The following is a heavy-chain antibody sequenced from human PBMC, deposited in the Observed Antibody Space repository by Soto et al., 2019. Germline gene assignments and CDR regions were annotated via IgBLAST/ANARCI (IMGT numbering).Heavy chain of an antibody. D-gene: IGHD5-18*01. J-gene: IGHJ4*02. CDR1: GGSISSYY. V-gene: IGHV4-59*01. Sequence: SETLSLSCTVSGGSISSYYWSWIRQPPGKGLEWIGYIYYSGSTNYNPSLKSRVTISVDTSKNQFSLKLSSVTAADTAVYYCARTLYSYGPRFDYWGQGTLVTVS. CDR3: ARTLYSYGPRFDY. CDR2: IYYSGST.